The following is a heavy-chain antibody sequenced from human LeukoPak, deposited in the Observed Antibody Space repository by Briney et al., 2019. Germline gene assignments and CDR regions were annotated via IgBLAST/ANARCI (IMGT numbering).Heavy chain of an antibody. V-gene: IGHV3-23*01. CDR2: ISGSGGST. CDR3: ARRRYCAGDCRISDFAY. J-gene: IGHJ4*02. D-gene: IGHD2-21*02. CDR1: GFTFSSDG. Sequence: PGGALRLSCAASGFTFSSDGMSWVGQAPGKGLEWVSAISGSGGSTYSADPVTSQFTISKNNSKNTLYLQMNSLRAETTAVYYCARRRYCAGDCRISDFAYWGQGTLVTVSS.